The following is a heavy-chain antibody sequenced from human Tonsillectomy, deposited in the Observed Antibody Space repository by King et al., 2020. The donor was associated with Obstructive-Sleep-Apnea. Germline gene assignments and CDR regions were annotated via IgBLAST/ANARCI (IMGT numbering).Heavy chain of an antibody. CDR3: ARGGTRGYSYGKRYYYYGMDV. CDR1: GGSFSGYY. V-gene: IGHV4-34*01. CDR2: INHSGST. Sequence: VQLQQWGAGLLKPSETLSLTCAVYGGSFSGYYWSWIRQPPGKGLEWIGEINHSGSTNYNPSLKSRVTISVDTSKNQFSLKLSSVTAADTAVYYCARGGTRGYSYGKRYYYYGMDVWGQGTTVTVSS. J-gene: IGHJ6*02. D-gene: IGHD5-18*01.